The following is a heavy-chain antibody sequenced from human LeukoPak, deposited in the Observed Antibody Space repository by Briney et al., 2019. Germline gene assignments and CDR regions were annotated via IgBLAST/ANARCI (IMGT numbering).Heavy chain of an antibody. CDR2: ISYDGSNE. CDR1: GFTFSSYG. D-gene: IGHD3-10*01. V-gene: IGHV3-30*03. Sequence: GRSLRLSCAASGFTFSSYGMHWVRQAPGKGLEWVAVISYDGSNEYYADSVKGRFTISRDNSKNTMYLQMNSLRAEDTAVYYCTTSRVRFSLSGSFYYCGPGELGTVS. CDR3: TTSRVRFSLSGSFYY. J-gene: IGHJ4*01.